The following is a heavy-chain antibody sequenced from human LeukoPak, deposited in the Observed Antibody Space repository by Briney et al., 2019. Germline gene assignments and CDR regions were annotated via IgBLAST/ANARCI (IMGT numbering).Heavy chain of an antibody. Sequence: GASVKVSCKASGYTFTGYYMHWLRQAPGQGLEWMGLINPNSGGTNYEQKFQGRVTMTRDTSISTAYMELCRLRSDDTAVCYCASYSGLRLGELSLYLIDYWGQGTLVTVSS. V-gene: IGHV1-2*02. CDR3: ASYSGLRLGELSLYLIDY. J-gene: IGHJ4*02. D-gene: IGHD3-16*02. CDR1: GYTFTGYY. CDR2: INPNSGGT.